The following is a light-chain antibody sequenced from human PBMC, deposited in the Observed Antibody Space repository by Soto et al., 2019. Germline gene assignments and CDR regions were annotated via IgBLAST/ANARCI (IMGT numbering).Light chain of an antibody. Sequence: EIVLTQSPATLSVSPGERATLSCRASQNVTSKLAWYQQKPGQAPRLLIYGASTRATGIPARFSGSGSGTEFTLTISSLQSEDFAVYYCQQYNNWPLTFGGGAKVAIK. J-gene: IGKJ4*01. CDR2: GAS. V-gene: IGKV3-15*01. CDR1: QNVTSK. CDR3: QQYNNWPLT.